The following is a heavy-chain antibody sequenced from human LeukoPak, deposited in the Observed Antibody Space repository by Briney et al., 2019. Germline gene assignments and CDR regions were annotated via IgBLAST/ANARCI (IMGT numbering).Heavy chain of an antibody. CDR2: ISSGATYI. CDR3: ARSKGGAQREYGMDV. Sequence: GGSLRLSCAATGFTFKNYGMNWVRQAPGKGLEWVSSISSGATYIDNADSVKGRFTISRDNAKNSLYLEMNSLRAEDTAVYYCARSKGGAQREYGMDVWGQGTTVTVSS. V-gene: IGHV3-21*06. CDR1: GFTFKNYG. J-gene: IGHJ6*02. D-gene: IGHD1-1*01.